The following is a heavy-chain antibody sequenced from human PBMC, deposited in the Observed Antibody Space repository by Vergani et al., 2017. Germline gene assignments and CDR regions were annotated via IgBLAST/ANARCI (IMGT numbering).Heavy chain of an antibody. Sequence: QVELVESGGGVVQPGGSLRLSCVASGFTFSSYGIHWVCQAPGKGLQWVAFIRFDGNKKYFADSVRGRLTLSRDNSRNTLYLQMNSLRVEDTAVYYCAKGLETTMVPLGMDVWGQGTTVTVSS. V-gene: IGHV3-30*02. CDR3: AKGLETTMVPLGMDV. J-gene: IGHJ6*02. D-gene: IGHD5-18*01. CDR2: IRFDGNKK. CDR1: GFTFSSYG.